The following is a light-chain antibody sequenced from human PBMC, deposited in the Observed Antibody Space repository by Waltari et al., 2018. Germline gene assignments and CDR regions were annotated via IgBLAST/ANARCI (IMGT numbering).Light chain of an antibody. CDR3: SSYTGRSTMI. J-gene: IGLJ2*01. CDR2: AVT. V-gene: IGLV2-23*02. Sequence: QSALTQPASVSGSPGQSITLSCTGTSDDVEYYNLVSWYQQRPGKAPKLIIYAVTQRPSGVADRFSASKSGTTASLTISGLQAEDEATYYCSSYTGRSTMIVGGGTKVTV. CDR1: SDDVEYYNL.